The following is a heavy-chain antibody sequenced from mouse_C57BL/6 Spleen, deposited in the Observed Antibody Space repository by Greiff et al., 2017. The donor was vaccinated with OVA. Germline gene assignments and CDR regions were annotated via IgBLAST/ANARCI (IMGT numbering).Heavy chain of an antibody. CDR1: GFTFSSYT. V-gene: IGHV5-9*01. Sequence: EVKVVESGGGLVKPGGSLKLSCAASGFTFSSYTMSWVRQTPEKRLEWVATISGGGGNTYYPDSVKGRFTISRDNAKNTLYLQMSSLRSEDRALYYCARQEGLLTNYFDYWGEGTTLTVSS. CDR3: ARQEGLLTNYFDY. D-gene: IGHD2-10*01. J-gene: IGHJ2*01. CDR2: ISGGGGNT.